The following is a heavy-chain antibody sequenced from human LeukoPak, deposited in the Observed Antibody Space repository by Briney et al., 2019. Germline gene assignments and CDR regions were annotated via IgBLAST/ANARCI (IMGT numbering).Heavy chain of an antibody. CDR1: GFIFNNYW. D-gene: IGHD3-16*01. Sequence: SGGSLRLSCAASGFIFNNYWMTWVRQAPGRGLEWVSGISWNGGSIGYADSVKGRFTISRDNAKNSLYLQMNSLRAEDTALYYCAKARYYADAFDYWGQGTLVTVSS. V-gene: IGHV3-9*01. CDR3: AKARYYADAFDY. CDR2: ISWNGGSI. J-gene: IGHJ4*02.